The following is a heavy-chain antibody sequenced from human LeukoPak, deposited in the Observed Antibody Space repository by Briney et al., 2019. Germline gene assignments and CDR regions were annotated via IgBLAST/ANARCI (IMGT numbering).Heavy chain of an antibody. Sequence: SETLSLTCDVSGGSVTSTNWWTRFRQPPGKGLEWIGEVHLDGRTNYNPSLKSRLVMSADLPENHVSLKLTSVTAADTAVHYCAREGGFYRPLDYSGQGTLVTVSS. V-gene: IGHV4-4*02. D-gene: IGHD6-25*01. CDR2: VHLDGRT. CDR1: GGSVTSTNW. J-gene: IGHJ4*02. CDR3: AREGGFYRPLDY.